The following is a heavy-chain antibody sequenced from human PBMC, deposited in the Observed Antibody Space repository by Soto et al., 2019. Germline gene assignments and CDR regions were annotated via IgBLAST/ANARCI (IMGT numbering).Heavy chain of an antibody. D-gene: IGHD6-25*01. Sequence: SETLSVTCTVSGGSISSSDFYWGWLSQTPGKGLEFIGSMYYSGTTYYNPSLKSRVTISVDTSKNQFTLKLISVTAADTAVYYCAVVDSTGNWFDPWGEGALVTVSS. CDR2: MYYSGTT. CDR3: AVVDSTGNWFDP. J-gene: IGHJ5*02. CDR1: GGSISSSDFY. V-gene: IGHV4-39*01.